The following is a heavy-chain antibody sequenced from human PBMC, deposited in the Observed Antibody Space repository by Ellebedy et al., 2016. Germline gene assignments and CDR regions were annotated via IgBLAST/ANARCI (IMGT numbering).Heavy chain of an antibody. CDR3: VRQRSDYGLH. CDR2: VFYSGST. D-gene: IGHD4-17*01. Sequence: SETLSLXXPVSGGSILTTNFYWGWVRQSPAKGLEWIGNVFYSGSTNYNPSLKTRVNLSVDTSKNQFSLKLTSVTAADTAVYFCVRQRSDYGLHWGRGTLVTVSS. J-gene: IGHJ4*02. CDR1: GGSILTTNFY. V-gene: IGHV4-39*07.